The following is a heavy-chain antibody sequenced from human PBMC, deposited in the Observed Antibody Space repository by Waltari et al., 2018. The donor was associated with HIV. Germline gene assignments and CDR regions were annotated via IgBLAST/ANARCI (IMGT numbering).Heavy chain of an antibody. J-gene: IGHJ3*01. CDR1: GFTLSTAW. CDR3: VTDHG. Sequence: EVQLVESGGGLVKPGGSLRLSCAASGFTLSTAWVHWVRQAPGKELGVVGRIKRQTGGRTTDYAAPVKGRFTIWRDDSKNTLHLQMNSRMTEDTAVYYWVTDHGWGQGIMVTVSS. V-gene: IGHV3-15*01. CDR2: IKRQTGGRTT.